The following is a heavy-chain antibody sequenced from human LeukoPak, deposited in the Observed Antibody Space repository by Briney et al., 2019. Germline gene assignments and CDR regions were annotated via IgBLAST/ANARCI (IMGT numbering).Heavy chain of an antibody. CDR2: IIPIFGTA. CDR3: AKNKLWFGELSPYYFDY. CDR1: GGTFSSYA. D-gene: IGHD3-10*01. J-gene: IGHJ4*02. Sequence: SVKVSCKASGGTFSSYAISWVRQAPGQGLEWMGGIIPIFGTANYAQKFQGRVTITADESTSTAYMELSSLRSEDTAVYYCAKNKLWFGELSPYYFDYWGQGTLVTVSS. V-gene: IGHV1-69*01.